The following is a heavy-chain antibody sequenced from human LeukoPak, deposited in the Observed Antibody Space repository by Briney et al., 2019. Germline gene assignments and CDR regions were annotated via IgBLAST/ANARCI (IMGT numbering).Heavy chain of an antibody. CDR3: AREYRSSWYLNWFDP. D-gene: IGHD6-13*01. CDR2: IFSGGST. J-gene: IGHJ5*02. CDR1: GASISSSTFY. Sequence: PSETLSLTCTLSGASISSSTFYWGWLRQPRGKGLEWIGSIFSGGSTYYNPSLKSRVTISIDTSKKQFSLKLSSVTAADTAVYYCAREYRSSWYLNWFDPWGQGTLVTVSS. V-gene: IGHV4-39*07.